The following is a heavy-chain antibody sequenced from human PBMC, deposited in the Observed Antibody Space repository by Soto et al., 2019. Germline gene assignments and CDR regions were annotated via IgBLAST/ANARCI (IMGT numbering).Heavy chain of an antibody. CDR3: ARERSAAGPGWFDP. CDR2: MNPNSGNT. V-gene: IGHV1-8*01. D-gene: IGHD6-13*01. CDR1: GYTFTSYD. Sequence: QVQLWQSGAEVKKPGASVKVSCKASGYTFTSYDINWVRQATGQGLEWRGWMNPNSGNTGYAQKFQGRVTMPRNTSISTAYMELSSLRSEHTAVYSCARERSAAGPGWFDPWGQGTLVTVSS. J-gene: IGHJ5*02.